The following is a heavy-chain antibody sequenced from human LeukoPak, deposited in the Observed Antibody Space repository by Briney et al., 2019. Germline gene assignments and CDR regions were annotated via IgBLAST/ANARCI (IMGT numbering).Heavy chain of an antibody. CDR2: ISGSGGST. J-gene: IGHJ2*01. D-gene: IGHD3-22*01. Sequence: GGSLRLSCAASGFTFSSYAMSWVRQAPGKGLEWVSAISGSGGSTYYADSAKGRFTISRDNSKNTLYLQMNNLRAEDTAVYYCAKRDLRGYYDSSGYYPNWYFDLWGRGTLVTVSS. V-gene: IGHV3-23*01. CDR1: GFTFSSYA. CDR3: AKRDLRGYYDSSGYYPNWYFDL.